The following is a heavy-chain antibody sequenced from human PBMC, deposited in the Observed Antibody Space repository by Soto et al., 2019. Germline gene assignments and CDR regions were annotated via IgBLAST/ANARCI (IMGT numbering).Heavy chain of an antibody. D-gene: IGHD5-18*01. V-gene: IGHV4-34*01. J-gene: IGHJ4*02. Sequence: SETLSLTCAVYGGPFSDYYWTWIRQPPGRGLEWIGEIHPSGSTQYNSSLKSGVTISIDKSKNQFSLKLSSVTAADTPVYYCASGPDRAKVGYWGQGTLVTVS. CDR2: IHPSGST. CDR3: ASGPDRAKVGY. CDR1: GGPFSDYY.